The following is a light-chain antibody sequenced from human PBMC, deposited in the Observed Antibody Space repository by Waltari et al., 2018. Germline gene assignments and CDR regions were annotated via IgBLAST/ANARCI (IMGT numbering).Light chain of an antibody. Sequence: SSVLTQDPSVSVALGQTVRITCQGDSLRRSFASWYQQRPGQAPILVISDKNSRPSGIPDRFSGSSSEDTASLTITATQAEDEADYFCSSRDSGNRHAVEFGGGTKLTVL. CDR2: DKN. J-gene: IGLJ3*02. CDR3: SSRDSGNRHAVE. V-gene: IGLV3-19*01. CDR1: SLRRSF.